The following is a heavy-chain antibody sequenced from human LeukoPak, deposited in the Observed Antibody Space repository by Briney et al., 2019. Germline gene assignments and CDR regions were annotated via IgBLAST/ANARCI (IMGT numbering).Heavy chain of an antibody. CDR3: ARATVATINWFDP. D-gene: IGHD4-23*01. Sequence: SETLSLTCAVYGGSFSGYYWRWIRQPPGKGLEWIGEINHSGSTNYNPSLKSRVTISVDTSKNQFSLKLSSVTAADTAVYYCARATVATINWFDPWGQGTLVTVSS. CDR2: INHSGST. CDR1: GGSFSGYY. J-gene: IGHJ5*02. V-gene: IGHV4-34*01.